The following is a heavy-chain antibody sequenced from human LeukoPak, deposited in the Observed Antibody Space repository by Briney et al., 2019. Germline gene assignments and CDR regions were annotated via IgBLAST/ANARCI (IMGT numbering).Heavy chain of an antibody. J-gene: IGHJ4*02. CDR2: ISGSGGST. CDR1: GFTFNNYW. V-gene: IGHV3-23*01. CDR3: ATRAGAWRFGPWYYFDY. Sequence: GGSLRLSCAASGFTFNNYWMHWVRQAPGKGLEWVSAISGSGGSTYYADSVKGRFTISGDNSKNTLCLQMNSLRAEDTAVYYCATRAGAWRFGPWYYFDYWGQGTLVTVSS. D-gene: IGHD3-10*01.